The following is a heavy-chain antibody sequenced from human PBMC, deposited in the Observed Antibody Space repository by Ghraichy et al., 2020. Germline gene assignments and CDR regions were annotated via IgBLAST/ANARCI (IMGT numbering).Heavy chain of an antibody. V-gene: IGHV3-23*01. CDR3: AKPDPRLGITGWAYNMDV. CDR1: GFTFANSV. D-gene: IGHD3-9*01. Sequence: GESLNISCVASGFTFANSVMTWVRQPPGKGLEWVSSISGSGNNPSYADSVKGRFTISRDNSKNTLYLQMTTLRAEDAAVYYCAKPDPRLGITGWAYNMDVWGRGPRSPSPQ. J-gene: IGHJ6*01. CDR2: ISGSGNNP.